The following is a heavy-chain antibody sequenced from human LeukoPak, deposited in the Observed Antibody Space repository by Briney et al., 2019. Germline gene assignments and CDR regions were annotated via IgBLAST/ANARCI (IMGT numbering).Heavy chain of an antibody. CDR1: GGSISSYY. Sequence: SETLSLTCTVSGGSISSYYWSWIRQPPGKGLEWIGYIYYSGSTNYNPSLKSRVTISVNTSKNQFSLKLSSVTAADTAVYYCAREARFGDRDIRDYWGQGTLVTVSS. J-gene: IGHJ4*02. CDR3: AREARFGDRDIRDY. CDR2: IYYSGST. D-gene: IGHD3-10*01. V-gene: IGHV4-59*01.